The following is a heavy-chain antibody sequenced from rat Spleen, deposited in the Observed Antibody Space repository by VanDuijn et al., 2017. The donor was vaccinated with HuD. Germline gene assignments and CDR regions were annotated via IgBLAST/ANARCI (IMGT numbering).Heavy chain of an antibody. V-gene: IGHV5-29*01. CDR1: GFTFSNYG. J-gene: IGHJ2*01. CDR2: INYDGSST. D-gene: IGHD1-11*01. CDR3: ARREYGGFFGYFDY. Sequence: EVKFVESGGGLVQPGRSLKLSCAASGFTFSNYGMAWVCQAPTKGLEWVATINYDGSSTYYRDSVKGRFTVSRDNAKSTLYLQMDSLRSEDTATYYCARREYGGFFGYFDYWGQGVMVTVSS.